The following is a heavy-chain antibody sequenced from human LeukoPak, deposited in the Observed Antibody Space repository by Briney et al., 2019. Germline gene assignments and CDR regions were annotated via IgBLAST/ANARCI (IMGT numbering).Heavy chain of an antibody. D-gene: IGHD5-18*01. Sequence: PSETLSLTCTVSGGSISSYYWSWIRQPPGKGLEWIGYIYYSGSTNYNPSLKSRVTISVDTSKNQFSLKLSSVTAADTAVYYCARQGDKYTAMVGSFDYWGQGTLVTVSS. CDR3: ARQGDKYTAMVGSFDY. CDR1: GGSISSYY. V-gene: IGHV4-59*08. J-gene: IGHJ4*02. CDR2: IYYSGST.